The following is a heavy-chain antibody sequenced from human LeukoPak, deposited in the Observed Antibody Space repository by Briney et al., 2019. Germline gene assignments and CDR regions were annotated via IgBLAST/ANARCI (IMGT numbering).Heavy chain of an antibody. CDR3: ARDSPDIEGSGTENAFDI. CDR2: IYHSGST. CDR1: GYSINSGYY. V-gene: IGHV4-38-2*02. Sequence: KTSETLSLTCTVSGYSINSGYYWGWIRQPPGKGLEWIGIIYHSGSTNYNPSLKSRVTISVDTSKNQFSLNLSSVTAADTAVYYCARDSPDIEGSGTENAFDIWGQGTLVTVSS. D-gene: IGHD3-10*01. J-gene: IGHJ3*02.